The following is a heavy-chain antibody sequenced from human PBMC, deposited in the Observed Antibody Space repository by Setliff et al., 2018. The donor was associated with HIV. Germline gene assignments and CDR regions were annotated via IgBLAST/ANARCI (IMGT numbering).Heavy chain of an antibody. CDR3: AREGWTALNY. CDR2: ISSNGGST. V-gene: IGHV3-64*02. D-gene: IGHD6-19*01. CDR1: GFTFNTYA. Sequence: GGSLRLSCAASGFTFNTYAMHWVRQAPGKGLEYVSHISSNGGSTYYAESVKGRFTISRDNSRNTLYLQMGSLRAEDMAVYYCAREGWTALNYWGQGTLVTVSS. J-gene: IGHJ4*02.